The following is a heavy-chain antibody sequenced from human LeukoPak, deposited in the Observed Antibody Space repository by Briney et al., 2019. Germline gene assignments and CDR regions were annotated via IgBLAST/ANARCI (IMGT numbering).Heavy chain of an antibody. D-gene: IGHD2-2*01. CDR3: ARQVVPAAMGDYFDY. CDR1: GYSFTSYA. V-gene: IGHV5-51*01. CDR2: IYPGDSDT. Sequence: GASVKVSCKASGYSFTSYAMHWVRQAPGQRPEWMGIIYPGDSDTRYSPSFQGQVTISADKSISTAYLQWSSLKASDTAMYYCARQVVPAAMGDYFDYWGQGTLVTVSS. J-gene: IGHJ4*02.